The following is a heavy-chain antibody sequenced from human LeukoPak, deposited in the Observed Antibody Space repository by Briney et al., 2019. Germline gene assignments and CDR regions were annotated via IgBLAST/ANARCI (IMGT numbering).Heavy chain of an antibody. CDR3: ARHFGVITKGVYYYYYGMDV. CDR1: GFTVSTNY. J-gene: IGHJ6*02. V-gene: IGHV3-66*04. D-gene: IGHD3-3*01. Sequence: GGSLRLSCAASGFTVSTNYMSWVRQAPGKGLEWVQVIYSGGSTYYADSVKGRFTISRDNSENTLYLQMNSLRAEDTAVYYCARHFGVITKGVYYYYYGMDVWGQGTTVTVSS. CDR2: IYSGGST.